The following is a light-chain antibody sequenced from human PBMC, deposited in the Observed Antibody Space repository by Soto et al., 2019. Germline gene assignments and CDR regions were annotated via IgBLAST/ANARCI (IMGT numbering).Light chain of an antibody. V-gene: IGKV3-20*01. CDR2: GAS. Sequence: EFMLTKSPGTLSLSQGERATLSCRASQSVSNNYLAWYQQKPGQAPRPPIYGASNRATGIPDRFSASGSGTDFTLTISRLETEDFAVFYCQQYGTSEIIFGQGTRLDIK. CDR1: QSVSNNY. CDR3: QQYGTSEII. J-gene: IGKJ5*01.